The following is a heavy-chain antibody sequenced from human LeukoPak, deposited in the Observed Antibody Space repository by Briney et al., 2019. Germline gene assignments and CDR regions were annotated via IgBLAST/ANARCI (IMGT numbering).Heavy chain of an antibody. CDR1: GGSISSSSYY. CDR3: AKGDIVAGTFDY. J-gene: IGHJ4*02. CDR2: IYYSGST. Sequence: SETLSLTCTVSGGSISSSSYYWGWIRQPPGKGLEWIGSIYYSGSTYYNPSLKSRVTISVDTSKNQFSQKLSSVTAADTAVYYCAKGDIVAGTFDYWGQGTLVTVSS. V-gene: IGHV4-39*01. D-gene: IGHD5-12*01.